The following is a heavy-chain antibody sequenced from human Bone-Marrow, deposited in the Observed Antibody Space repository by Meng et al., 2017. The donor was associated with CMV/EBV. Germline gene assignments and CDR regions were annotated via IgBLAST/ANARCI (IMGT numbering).Heavy chain of an antibody. CDR3: ARMRGAGPGGYVDL. D-gene: IGHD3-16*01. CDR2: ISRTYNT. Sequence: GESLKISCVSSGFIFSDHYLSWIRQAPGKGLEWVSYISRTYNTGYIQSVKGRFTISRDNAKESLFLQMGSLRAEDAAVYYCARMRGAGPGGYVDLWGQGTLVTVSS. J-gene: IGHJ1*01. V-gene: IGHV3-11*01. CDR1: GFIFSDHY.